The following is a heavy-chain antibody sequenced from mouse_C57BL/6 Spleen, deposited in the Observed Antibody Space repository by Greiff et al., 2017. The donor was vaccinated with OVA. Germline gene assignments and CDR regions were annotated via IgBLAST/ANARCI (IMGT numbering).Heavy chain of an antibody. V-gene: IGHV1-4*01. CDR3: ARKPSNGAYAMDY. J-gene: IGHJ4*01. CDR2: INPSSGYT. Sequence: QVQLQQSGAELARPGASVKMSCKASGYTFTSYTMHWVKQRPGQGLEWIGYINPSSGYTKYNQKFKDKATLTADKSSSTAYMQLSSLTSEDSAVYYCARKPSNGAYAMDYWGQGTSVTVSS. CDR1: GYTFTSYT. D-gene: IGHD2-10*02.